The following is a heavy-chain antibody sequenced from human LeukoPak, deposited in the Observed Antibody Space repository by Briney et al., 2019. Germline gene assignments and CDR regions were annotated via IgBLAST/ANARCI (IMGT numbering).Heavy chain of an antibody. J-gene: IGHJ4*02. CDR3: ARGIVVVTAGQDC. CDR2: ISGSGGST. D-gene: IGHD2-21*02. V-gene: IGHV3-23*01. Sequence: PGGSLRLSCAASGFSFSSYGMSWVRLAPGVGLEWVSAISGSGGSTFYADSVKGRFTISRDNSKNTLYLQMNSLRAEDTAVYYCARGIVVVTAGQDCWGQGTLVTVSS. CDR1: GFSFSSYG.